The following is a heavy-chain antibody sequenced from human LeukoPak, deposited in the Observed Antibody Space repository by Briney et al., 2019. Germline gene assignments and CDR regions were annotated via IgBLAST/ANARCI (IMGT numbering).Heavy chain of an antibody. CDR3: AKDDYVDTAMVKSLDY. V-gene: IGHV3-30*02. Sequence: GGSLRLSCAASGFTLSSYGMHWVRQAPGKGLEWVAFIRYDGSNKYYADSVKGRFTISRDNSKNTLYLQMNSLRAEDTAVYYCAKDDYVDTAMVKSLDYWGQGTLVTVSS. D-gene: IGHD5-18*01. J-gene: IGHJ4*02. CDR1: GFTLSSYG. CDR2: IRYDGSNK.